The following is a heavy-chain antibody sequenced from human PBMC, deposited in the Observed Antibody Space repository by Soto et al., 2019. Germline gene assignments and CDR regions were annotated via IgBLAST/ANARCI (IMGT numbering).Heavy chain of an antibody. V-gene: IGHV4-38-2*02. CDR1: GYSISSGYY. CDR2: IYHSGST. Sequence: SATLSITCAVSGYSISSGYYWGWIRQPPGKGLEWIGSIYHSGSTYYNPSLKSRVTISVDRSENQFSLKLTSVTAADTAVYYCVRESVASGPNYFDTWGPGTLVTVSS. CDR3: VRESVASGPNYFDT. D-gene: IGHD6-6*01. J-gene: IGHJ5*02.